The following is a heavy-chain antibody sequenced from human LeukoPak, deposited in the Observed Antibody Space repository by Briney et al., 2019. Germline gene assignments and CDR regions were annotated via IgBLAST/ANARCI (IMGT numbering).Heavy chain of an antibody. D-gene: IGHD4-23*01. CDR2: IRSKAYGGTT. CDR1: GFTFSSYS. J-gene: IGHJ4*02. V-gene: IGHV3-49*04. CDR3: TTDYGGNSGVSG. Sequence: GGSLRLSCAASGFTFSSYSMNWVRQAPGKGLEWVGFIRSKAYGGTTEYAASVKGRFTISRDDSKSIAYLQMNSLKTEDTAVYYCTTDYGGNSGVSGWGQGTLVTVSS.